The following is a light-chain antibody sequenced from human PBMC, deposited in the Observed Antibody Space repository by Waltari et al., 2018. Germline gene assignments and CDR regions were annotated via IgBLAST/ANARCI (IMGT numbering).Light chain of an antibody. J-gene: IGLJ2*01. Sequence: QSALTQPASVSGSPGQSTTISCTGSNSTVGVNTYVSWFQQHPGKPPKPMIYDVSQRPSGVSDRFSGSKSGNTASLTISGLQAEDDADYYCCSYLGRSVVFGGGTKLTVL. CDR1: NSTVGVNTY. CDR2: DVS. CDR3: CSYLGRSVV. V-gene: IGLV2-23*02.